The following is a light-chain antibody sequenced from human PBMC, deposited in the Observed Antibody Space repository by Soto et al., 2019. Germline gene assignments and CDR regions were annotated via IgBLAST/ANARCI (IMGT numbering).Light chain of an antibody. Sequence: QSALTQPASVSRSPGQSITISCTGTSSDIGGYKYVSWYQQHPGIAPKLMIYEVSNRPSGVSNRFSGSKSGNTASLTISGHQAEDETDYYCCSYTRRSTRVFGGGTKLTVL. CDR2: EVS. CDR1: SSDIGGYKY. J-gene: IGLJ2*01. CDR3: CSYTRRSTRV. V-gene: IGLV2-14*01.